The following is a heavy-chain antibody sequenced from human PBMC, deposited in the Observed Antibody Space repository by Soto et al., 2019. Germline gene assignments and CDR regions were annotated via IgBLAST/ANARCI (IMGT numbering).Heavy chain of an antibody. V-gene: IGHV3-30*03. D-gene: IGHD3-22*01. CDR2: VSHDGRNT. Sequence: PGGSLRLSCAASGFTFSDYYMSWIRQAPGKGLEWVAVVSHDGRNTHYADSVKGRFTISRDNSKNTLYLQMNSLRAEDTAVYYCAREVAPYYYDSSGYYVRYGMDVWGQGTTVTVSS. CDR1: GFTFSDYY. J-gene: IGHJ6*02. CDR3: AREVAPYYYDSSGYYVRYGMDV.